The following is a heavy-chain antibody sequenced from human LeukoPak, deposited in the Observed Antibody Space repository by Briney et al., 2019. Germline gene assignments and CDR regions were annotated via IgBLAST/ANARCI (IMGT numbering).Heavy chain of an antibody. CDR3: ARKRTPFDF. V-gene: IGHV7-4-1*02. Sequence: GASVKVSCRAPGYTFSTYDINWVRQATGQGLEWMGWINASTGNPTYAQGFTGRFVFSLDTSVSTAYLQISSLKAADTAVYYCARKRTPFDFWGQGTLVTVSS. J-gene: IGHJ4*02. CDR1: GYTFSTYD. CDR2: INASTGNP.